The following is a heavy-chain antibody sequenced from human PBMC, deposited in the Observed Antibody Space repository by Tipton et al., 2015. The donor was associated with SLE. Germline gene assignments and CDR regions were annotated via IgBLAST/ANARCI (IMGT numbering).Heavy chain of an antibody. V-gene: IGHV3-30*04. CDR2: ISYDGSNK. J-gene: IGHJ3*02. CDR1: GFTFSSYA. Sequence: QLVQSGGGVVQPGRSLRLSCAASGFTFSSYAMHWVRQAPGKGLEWVAVISYDGSNKYYADSVKGRFTISRDNSKNTLYLQMNSLRAEDTAVYYCARAYDAFDIWGQGTMVTVSS. CDR3: ARAYDAFDI.